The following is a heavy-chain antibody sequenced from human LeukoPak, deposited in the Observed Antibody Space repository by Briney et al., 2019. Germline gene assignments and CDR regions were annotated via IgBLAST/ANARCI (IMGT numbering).Heavy chain of an antibody. J-gene: IGHJ5*02. CDR1: GFTFSSYE. V-gene: IGHV3-48*03. CDR2: ISSSGSTI. Sequence: GGSLRLSCAASGFTFSSYEMNWVRQAPGKELEWVSYISSSGSTIYYADSVKGRFTISRDNAKNSLYLQMNSLRAEDTAVYYCAREYANWFDPWGQGTLVTVSS. CDR3: AREYANWFDP.